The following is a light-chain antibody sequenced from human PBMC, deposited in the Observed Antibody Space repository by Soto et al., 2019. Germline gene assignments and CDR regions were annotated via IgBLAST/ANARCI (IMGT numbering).Light chain of an antibody. CDR1: QSVSSN. Sequence: EIVMTQSPATLSVSPGERATLSCRASQSVSSNLAGYQHKPGQAPRLLIYGASTRATGIPARFSGSGSGTEFTLTISSLQSEDFALYYCQQYNNWPPFTLGPGTKVDIK. CDR3: QQYNNWPPFT. V-gene: IGKV3-15*01. J-gene: IGKJ3*01. CDR2: GAS.